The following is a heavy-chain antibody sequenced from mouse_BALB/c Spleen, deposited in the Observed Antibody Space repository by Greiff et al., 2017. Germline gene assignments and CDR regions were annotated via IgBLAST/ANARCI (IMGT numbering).Heavy chain of an antibody. D-gene: IGHD2-3*01. CDR2: INPSTGYT. J-gene: IGHJ4*01. CDR1: GYTFTSYT. Sequence: QVQLKESGAELARPGASVKMSCKASGYTFTSYTMHWVKQRPGQGLEWIGYINPSTGYTEYNEKFKGKATLTVDTSSSTAYMQLSSLTSEDTAVYFCARNGYYVHYAMDYWGQGTSVTGSS. V-gene: IGHV1-4*01. CDR3: ARNGYYVHYAMDY.